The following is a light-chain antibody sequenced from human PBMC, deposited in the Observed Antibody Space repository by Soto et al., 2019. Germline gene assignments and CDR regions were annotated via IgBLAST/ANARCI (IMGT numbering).Light chain of an antibody. J-gene: IGKJ2*01. Sequence: EIVLTQSPGTLSLSPGERATLSCRASQSVTSTYLAWYQQKPGQAPRLLIYAASSRATGIPDRFSGSGSGTDLTLTITRLEPEDFAVYSCQQYGSSPPTFGQGTKLEIK. CDR1: QSVTSTY. CDR2: AAS. V-gene: IGKV3-20*01. CDR3: QQYGSSPPT.